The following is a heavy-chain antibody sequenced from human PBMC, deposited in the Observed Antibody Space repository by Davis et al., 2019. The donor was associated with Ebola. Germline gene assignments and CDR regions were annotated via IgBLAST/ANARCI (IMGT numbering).Heavy chain of an antibody. CDR1: RGTFSSYG. Sequence: SSVPVSRLASRGTFSSYGLSWVRQALAPGREWMGEIIPFLAIATYAQKFQGRVTITADESTSTAYMELSSLRSEDTAVYYCARVVPAATQAFCDYWGQGTLVTVSS. CDR3: ARVVPAATQAFCDY. CDR2: IIPFLAIA. V-gene: IGHV1-69*13. D-gene: IGHD2-2*01. J-gene: IGHJ4*02.